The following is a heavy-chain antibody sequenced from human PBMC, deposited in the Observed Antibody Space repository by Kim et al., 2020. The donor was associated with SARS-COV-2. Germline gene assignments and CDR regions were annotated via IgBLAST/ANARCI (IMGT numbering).Heavy chain of an antibody. Sequence: SETLSLTCTVSGGSISSSSYYWGWIRQPPGKGLEWIGSIYYSGSTYYNPSLKSRVTISVDTSKNQFSLKLSSVTAADTAVYYCARDLNGYSSSFDYWGQGTLVTVSS. D-gene: IGHD6-6*01. CDR3: ARDLNGYSSSFDY. CDR2: IYYSGST. J-gene: IGHJ4*02. V-gene: IGHV4-39*07. CDR1: GGSISSSSYY.